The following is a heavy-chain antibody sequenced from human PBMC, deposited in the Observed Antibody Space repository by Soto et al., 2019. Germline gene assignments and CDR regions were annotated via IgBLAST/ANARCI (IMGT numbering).Heavy chain of an antibody. D-gene: IGHD2-15*01. CDR3: AREATWGGSCYSLDY. J-gene: IGHJ4*02. V-gene: IGHV1-3*05. CDR2: INAGNGNT. Sequence: QVQLVQSGAEEKKPGASVKVSCKASGYTFTSYAMHWVRQAPGQRLEWMGWINAGNGNTKYSQKFQGRVTITRDTSASTAYMELSSLRSEDTAVYYCAREATWGGSCYSLDYWGQGTLVTVSS. CDR1: GYTFTSYA.